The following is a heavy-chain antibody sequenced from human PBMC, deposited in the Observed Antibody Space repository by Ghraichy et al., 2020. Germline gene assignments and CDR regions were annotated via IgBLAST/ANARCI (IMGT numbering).Heavy chain of an antibody. Sequence: LNISCVASGFTFNDFAMHWVRQAPGKGLEWVSIITWNSGGIGYADSVKGRFTISRDNARNSLYLQMNSLRSDDTAFYFCAKGVVSGTYYAAFEIWGQGTLVTVSS. D-gene: IGHD1-26*01. CDR2: ITWNSGGI. CDR3: AKGVVSGTYYAAFEI. J-gene: IGHJ3*02. CDR1: GFTFNDFA. V-gene: IGHV3-9*01.